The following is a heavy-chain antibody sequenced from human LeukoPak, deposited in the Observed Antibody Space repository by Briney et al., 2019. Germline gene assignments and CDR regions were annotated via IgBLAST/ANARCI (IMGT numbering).Heavy chain of an antibody. J-gene: IGHJ4*02. Sequence: GGSLRLSCAASGFTFSSYGMSWVRQAPGEGLEWFSSISSGGVNTYYADSVKGRFTISRDNSKNTLYLQMNSLRAEDTAVYYCAKGLASGSYGFDYWGQGILATVSS. V-gene: IGHV3-23*01. D-gene: IGHD1-26*01. CDR1: GFTFSSYG. CDR3: AKGLASGSYGFDY. CDR2: ISSGGVNT.